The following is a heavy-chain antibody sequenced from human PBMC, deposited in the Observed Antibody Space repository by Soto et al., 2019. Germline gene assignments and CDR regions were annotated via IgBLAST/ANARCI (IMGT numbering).Heavy chain of an antibody. V-gene: IGHV3-64*01. D-gene: IGHD4-17*01. J-gene: IGHJ4*02. CDR3: ARSYGDFYNPFDY. Sequence: GGSLRLSCAASGFTFSSYAMHWVRQAPGKGLEYVSAISSNGGSTYYANSVKGRFTISRDNSKNTLYLQMGSLRAEDMAVYYCARSYGDFYNPFDYRGQGTLVTAPQ. CDR2: ISSNGGST. CDR1: GFTFSSYA.